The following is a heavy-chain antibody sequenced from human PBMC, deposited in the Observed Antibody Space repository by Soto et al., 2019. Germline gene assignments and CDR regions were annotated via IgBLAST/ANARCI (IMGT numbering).Heavy chain of an antibody. V-gene: IGHV3-30-3*01. CDR2: ISYDGSIE. D-gene: IGHD3-10*02. CDR3: ARDQSQGQMLLPYFDY. Sequence: QVQLVESGGGVVQPGRSLRLSCAASGFTFKNYAMHWVRQAPGKGLEWVAVISYDGSIEFYADSVKGRFTISRDDFKNTMFLQMGSLRAGDTAVYFCARDQSQGQMLLPYFDYWGQGTLVTVSS. J-gene: IGHJ4*02. CDR1: GFTFKNYA.